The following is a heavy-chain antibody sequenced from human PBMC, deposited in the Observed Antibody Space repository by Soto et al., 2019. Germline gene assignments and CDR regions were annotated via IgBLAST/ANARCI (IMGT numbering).Heavy chain of an antibody. D-gene: IGHD3-3*01. V-gene: IGHV3-33*06. CDR1: RFTFSNYG. Sequence: GGSLRLSCAASRFTFSNYGMHWVRQAPGKGLEWVAIIWYDGSYKYYADSVKGRFTIARDNSKNTLYLQMNSLRAEDTAVYYCAKVQDYDFWSGYLDYWGQGTLVTVSS. J-gene: IGHJ4*02. CDR2: IWYDGSYK. CDR3: AKVQDYDFWSGYLDY.